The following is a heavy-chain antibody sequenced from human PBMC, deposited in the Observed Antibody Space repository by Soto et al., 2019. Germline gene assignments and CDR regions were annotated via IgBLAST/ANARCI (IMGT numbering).Heavy chain of an antibody. D-gene: IGHD1-1*01. CDR1: GASVSSSDW. Sequence: SETLSLTCAVSGASVSSSDWWSWVRQPPGNGLEWIGEIYHGGTTNYNPSLKSRVTLSVDKSKNQFSLSLTSVTAADTAVYYCARSAGGNSFFEFWGQGTLVTISS. CDR2: IYHGGTT. CDR3: ARSAGGNSFFEF. V-gene: IGHV4-4*02. J-gene: IGHJ4*02.